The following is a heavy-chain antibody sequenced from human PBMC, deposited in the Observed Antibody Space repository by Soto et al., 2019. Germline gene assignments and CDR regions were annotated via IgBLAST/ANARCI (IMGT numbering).Heavy chain of an antibody. V-gene: IGHV1-69*06. Sequence: QVQLVQSGAEVKKPGSSVKVSCKASGGTFSSYAISWVRQAPGQGLEWMGGIIPIFGTANYAQKFQGRVTITADKSTSTAYMKLSSLRSEDTAVYYCAREIYCGGDCHNWFDPWGQGTLVTVSS. CDR1: GGTFSSYA. J-gene: IGHJ5*02. D-gene: IGHD2-21*02. CDR2: IIPIFGTA. CDR3: AREIYCGGDCHNWFDP.